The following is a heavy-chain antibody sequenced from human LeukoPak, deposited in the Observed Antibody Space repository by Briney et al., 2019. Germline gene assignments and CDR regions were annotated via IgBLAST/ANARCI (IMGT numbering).Heavy chain of an antibody. Sequence: GGSLRLSCAASGFTVSSNYMSWVRQAPGKGLEWVSVIYSCGSTYYADSVKGRFTISRDNSKNTLYLQMNSLRAEDTAVYYCAREAGTAHYYYGMDVWGQGTTVTVSS. CDR1: GFTVSSNY. V-gene: IGHV3-53*01. D-gene: IGHD6-13*01. CDR2: IYSCGST. J-gene: IGHJ6*02. CDR3: AREAGTAHYYYGMDV.